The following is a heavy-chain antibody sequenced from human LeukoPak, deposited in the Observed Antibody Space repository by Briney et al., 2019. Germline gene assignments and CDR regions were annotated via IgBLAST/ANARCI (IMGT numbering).Heavy chain of an antibody. J-gene: IGHJ5*02. CDR2: ISSSSSYI. V-gene: IGHV3-21*01. D-gene: IGHD3-10*01. Sequence: GGSLRLSCAAPGFTFSSYSMNWVRQAPGKGLEWVSSISSSSSYIYYADSVKGRFTISRDNAKNSLYLQMNSLRAEDTAVYYCARDRPRITMVRGVPNWFDPWGQGTLVTVSS. CDR1: GFTFSSYS. CDR3: ARDRPRITMVRGVPNWFDP.